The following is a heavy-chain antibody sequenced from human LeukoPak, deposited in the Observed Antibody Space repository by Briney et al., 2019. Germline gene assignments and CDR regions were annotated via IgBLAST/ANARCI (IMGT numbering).Heavy chain of an antibody. Sequence: ESCPTLVNATQTLTLTCTFSRFSLSTSGMCVSWVRQPPGKALEGLAVIDWDDDKYYSTSLKTRLTISKDTSKNQEVITMTNMDPVDTATYYCARIAGTHMGPIDYWGQGTLVTVSS. D-gene: IGHD3-10*01. J-gene: IGHJ4*02. CDR3: ARIAGTHMGPIDY. V-gene: IGHV2-70*20. CDR1: RFSLSTSGMC. CDR2: IDWDDDK.